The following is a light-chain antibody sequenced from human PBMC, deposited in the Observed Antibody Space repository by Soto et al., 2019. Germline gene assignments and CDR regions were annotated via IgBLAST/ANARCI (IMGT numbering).Light chain of an antibody. V-gene: IGLV3-21*02. CDR2: DDN. Sequence: SYVLTQPPSVSVAPGQTAKITCGGDNFGNKGVHWYQQKPGQAPVLVVYDDNDRPSGIPERMSGTKLGNTATLTISRVEVGDEADFYCQVWDGSSDLHGVFGGGTKLTVL. J-gene: IGLJ3*02. CDR1: NFGNKG. CDR3: QVWDGSSDLHGV.